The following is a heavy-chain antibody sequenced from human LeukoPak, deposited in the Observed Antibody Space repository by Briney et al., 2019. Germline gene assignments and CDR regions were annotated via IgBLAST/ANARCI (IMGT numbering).Heavy chain of an antibody. CDR1: GGSISSYY. D-gene: IGHD4-17*01. CDR2: IYYSGST. Sequence: SETLSLTCTVSGGSISSYYWSWIRQPPGKGLEWIGYIYYSGSTNYNPSLKSRVTISVDTSKNQCSLKLSSVTAADTAVYYCARGPTVTRAQSYFDHWGQGSLVTVSS. V-gene: IGHV4-59*12. CDR3: ARGPTVTRAQSYFDH. J-gene: IGHJ4*02.